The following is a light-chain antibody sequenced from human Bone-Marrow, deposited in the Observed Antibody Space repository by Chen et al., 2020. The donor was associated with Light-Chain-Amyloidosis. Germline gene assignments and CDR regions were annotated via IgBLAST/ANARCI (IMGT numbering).Light chain of an antibody. CDR2: DDS. CDR1: NIGSTS. J-gene: IGLJ3*02. CDR3: QGWDRSRDRPV. Sequence: SYVLTQPSSVSVAPGQTATIACGGNNIGSTSVHWYQQTPGQAPLLVVYDDSDRPSGIPERLSGSNSGNTATLTISRVDAGDEADDYCQGWDRSRDRPVVGGGTKLTVL. V-gene: IGLV3-21*02.